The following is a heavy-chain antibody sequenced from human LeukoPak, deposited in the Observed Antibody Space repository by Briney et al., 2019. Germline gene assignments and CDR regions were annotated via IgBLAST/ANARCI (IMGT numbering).Heavy chain of an antibody. CDR2: ISLTGRT. V-gene: IGHV4-4*02. D-gene: IGHD1-7*01. CDR1: GGSITSTNW. Sequence: SETLSLTCGVSGGSITSTNWWSWVRQPPGQGLEWIGEISLTGRTNYNPSLIGRVVMSLDESRNQLSLTLTSVTAADTAVYYCARRELYYFDYWGQGTLVTVSS. CDR3: ARRELYYFDY. J-gene: IGHJ4*02.